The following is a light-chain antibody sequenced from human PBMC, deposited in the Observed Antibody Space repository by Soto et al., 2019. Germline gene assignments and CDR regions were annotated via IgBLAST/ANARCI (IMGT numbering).Light chain of an antibody. J-gene: IGLJ2*01. V-gene: IGLV4-69*01. CDR1: SGHSSYA. CDR2: LNSDGSH. Sequence: QLVLTQSPSASASLGASVKLTCTLSSGHSSYAIAWHQQQPEKGPRYLMKLNSDGSHSKGDGIPDRFSGSSSGAERYLTFSSLQSEDEADYYCQTWVTGIQIFGGGTKLTVL. CDR3: QTWVTGIQI.